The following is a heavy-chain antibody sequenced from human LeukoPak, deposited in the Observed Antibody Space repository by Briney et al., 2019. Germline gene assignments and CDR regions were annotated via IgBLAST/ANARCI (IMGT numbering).Heavy chain of an antibody. D-gene: IGHD3/OR15-3a*01. V-gene: IGHV1-2*02. J-gene: IGHJ4*02. CDR3: ARVDRMPPWTWYFDY. CDR2: INPNSGGT. Sequence: ASVKVSCKASGYTFTGYYMHWVRQAPGQGLEWMGGINPNSGGTNYAQKFQGRVTMTRDTSIITAYMELSRLRSDDTAVYYCARVDRMPPWTWYFDYWGQGTLVTASS. CDR1: GYTFTGYY.